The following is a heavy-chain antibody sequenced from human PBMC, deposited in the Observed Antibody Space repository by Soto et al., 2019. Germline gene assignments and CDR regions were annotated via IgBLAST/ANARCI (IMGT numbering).Heavy chain of an antibody. CDR2: IDPSDSYT. D-gene: IGHD5-12*01. V-gene: IGHV5-10-1*01. CDR1: GYSSTSYW. J-gene: IGHJ4*02. Sequence: GESLKISCKGSGYSSTSYWISWVRQMPGKGLEWMGRIDPSDSYTNYSPSFQGHVTISADKSISTAYLQWSSLKASDTAMYYCASTEVSGYQEHDYWGQGTLVTVSS. CDR3: ASTEVSGYQEHDY.